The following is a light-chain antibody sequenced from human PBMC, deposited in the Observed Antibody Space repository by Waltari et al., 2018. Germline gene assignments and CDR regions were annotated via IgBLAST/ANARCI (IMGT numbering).Light chain of an antibody. J-gene: IGKJ1*01. CDR3: QQYHGDSPT. Sequence: DIQMTQSPSTLSASVGDRVTITCRASQTISSWLAWYQQKPGKAPNLLIYDASSLESGVPSRFSGSGSGTEFTLTISSLQPDDFAIYYCQQYHGDSPTFGQGTRVEIK. CDR1: QTISSW. CDR2: DAS. V-gene: IGKV1-5*01.